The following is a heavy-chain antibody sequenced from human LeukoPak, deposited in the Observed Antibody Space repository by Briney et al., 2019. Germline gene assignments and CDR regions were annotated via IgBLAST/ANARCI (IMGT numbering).Heavy chain of an antibody. CDR3: ARGRGKYYGSGSYYFDY. CDR1: GFTFSDYY. V-gene: IGHV4-34*01. J-gene: IGHJ4*02. Sequence: KTGGSLRLSCAASGFTFSDYYMSWIRQPPGKGLEWIGEINHSGSTNYNPSLKSRVTISVDTSKNQFSLKLSSVTVADTAVYYCARGRGKYYGSGSYYFDYWGQGTLVTVSS. CDR2: INHSGST. D-gene: IGHD3-10*01.